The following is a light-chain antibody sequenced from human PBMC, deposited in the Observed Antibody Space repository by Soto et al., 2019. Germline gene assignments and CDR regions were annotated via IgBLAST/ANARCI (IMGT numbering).Light chain of an antibody. CDR1: QSVKNDY. Sequence: ETVLTQSPGILSLSPGERATLSCRASQSVKNDYLAWYQQRPGLAPRLLIFGASGRATGIPDRFSGSGSGTDFTLTISRLEPEDFAIYYCQQYGTSPLTFGGGTKVDIK. CDR3: QQYGTSPLT. J-gene: IGKJ4*01. V-gene: IGKV3-20*01. CDR2: GAS.